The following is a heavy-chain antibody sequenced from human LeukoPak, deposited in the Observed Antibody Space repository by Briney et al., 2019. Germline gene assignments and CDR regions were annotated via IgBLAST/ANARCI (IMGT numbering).Heavy chain of an antibody. CDR3: AKDRRGLKYYYYGMDV. Sequence: PGGSLRLSCAASGFTFSSYSMNWVRQAPGKGLEWVSYISSSSSTIYYADSVKGRFTISRDNAKNSLYLQMNSLRDEGTAVYYCAKDRRGLKYYYYGMDVWGQGTTVTVSS. CDR1: GFTFSSYS. V-gene: IGHV3-48*02. J-gene: IGHJ6*02. CDR2: ISSSSSTI. D-gene: IGHD1-26*01.